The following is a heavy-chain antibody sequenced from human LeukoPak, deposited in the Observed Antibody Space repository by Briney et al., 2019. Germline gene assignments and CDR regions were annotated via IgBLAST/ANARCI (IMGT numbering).Heavy chain of an antibody. CDR2: INHSGST. J-gene: IGHJ4*02. V-gene: IGHV4-34*01. D-gene: IGHD6-13*01. Sequence: SETLSLTCAVYGGSLSGYYWSWIRQPPGKGLEWIGEINHSGSTNYNPSLKSRVTISVDTSKNQFSLKLSSVTAADTAVYYCARGYGSSWFLFDYWGQGTLVTVSS. CDR3: ARGYGSSWFLFDY. CDR1: GGSLSGYY.